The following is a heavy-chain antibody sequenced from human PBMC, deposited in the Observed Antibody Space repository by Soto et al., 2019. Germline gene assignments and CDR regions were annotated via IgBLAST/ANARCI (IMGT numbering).Heavy chain of an antibody. D-gene: IGHD2-15*01. CDR1: GGTFSSYA. CDR3: ASSIVVVVAQCPEGWFDP. V-gene: IGHV1-69*13. Sequence: GDSVKVSCKASGGTFSSYAISWVRQAPGQGLEWMGGIIPIFDTANYAQKFQGRVTITADESTSTAYMELSSLRSEDTAVYYCASSIVVVVAQCPEGWFDPWGQGTLVTVSS. CDR2: IIPIFDTA. J-gene: IGHJ5*02.